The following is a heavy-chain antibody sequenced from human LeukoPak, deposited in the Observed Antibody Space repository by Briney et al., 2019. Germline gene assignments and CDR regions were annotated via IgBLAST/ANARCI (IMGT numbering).Heavy chain of an antibody. CDR1: GYTFTGYY. D-gene: IGHD3-16*02. V-gene: IGHV1-2*02. CDR3: ARDHREFGGVIATDHNWFDP. Sequence: ASVKVSCKASGYTFTGYYMHWVRQAPGQGLEWMGWINPNSGGTNYAQKFQGRVTMTRDTSISTAYMELSRLRSDDTAVYYCARDHREFGGVIATDHNWFDPWGQGSLVTVSS. J-gene: IGHJ5*02. CDR2: INPNSGGT.